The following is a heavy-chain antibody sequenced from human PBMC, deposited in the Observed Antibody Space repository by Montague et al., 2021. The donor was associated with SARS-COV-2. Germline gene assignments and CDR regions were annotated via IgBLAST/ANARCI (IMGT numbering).Heavy chain of an antibody. CDR2: IYYSGST. J-gene: IGHJ6*02. D-gene: IGHD6-19*01. CDR1: GGSISSGDYY. V-gene: IGHV4-31*03. Sequence: TLSLTCTVSGGSISSGDYYWSWIRQHPGKGLEWIGYIYYSGSTYYXXXLKSRVTISVDTSKNQFSLKLSSVTAADTAVYYCARGGSYSSGWYGVVYYYGMDVWGQGTMVTVSS. CDR3: ARGGSYSSGWYGVVYYYGMDV.